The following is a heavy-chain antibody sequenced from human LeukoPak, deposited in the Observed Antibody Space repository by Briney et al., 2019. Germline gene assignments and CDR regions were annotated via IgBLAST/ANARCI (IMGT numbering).Heavy chain of an antibody. CDR3: AHTYYDFWSGPYGMDV. CDR2: ISGSGGST. CDR1: GFTFSSYA. Sequence: GGSLRLSCAASGFTFSSYAMSWVRQAPGKGLEWVSAISGSGGSTYYADSVKGRFTISRDNSKDTLYLQMNSLRAEDTAVYYCAHTYYDFWSGPYGMDVWGQGTTVTVSS. D-gene: IGHD3-3*01. J-gene: IGHJ6*02. V-gene: IGHV3-23*01.